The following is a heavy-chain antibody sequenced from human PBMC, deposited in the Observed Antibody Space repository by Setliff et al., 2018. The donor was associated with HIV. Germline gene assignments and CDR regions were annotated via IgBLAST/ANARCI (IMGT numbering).Heavy chain of an antibody. CDR3: ARDLGYSSSSGWFDP. V-gene: IGHV1-2*02. Sequence: ASVKVSCKTSGYTFPVYIMHWVRQAPGQGLEWMGWINPNSGDTKYAQNFQGRVTLTSDTSISTAYMELSRLRSDDTAVYYCARDLGYSSSSGWFDPWGQGTLVTVSS. CDR2: INPNSGDT. D-gene: IGHD6-6*01. J-gene: IGHJ5*02. CDR1: GYTFPVYI.